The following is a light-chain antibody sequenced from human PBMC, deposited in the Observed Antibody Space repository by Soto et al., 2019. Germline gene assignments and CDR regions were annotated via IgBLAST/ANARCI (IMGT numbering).Light chain of an antibody. V-gene: IGKV3-20*01. CDR3: HQYCSSPPYT. CDR2: GSS. J-gene: IGKJ2*01. CDR1: QSVTNNY. Sequence: EVVLTQSPGTLSLSPGESATLSCRASQSVTNNYFAWYQQKPGQAPRLLIFGSSDRATGIPDRFSGSGSWTDFTLTISRLEPEDFAVYYCHQYCSSPPYTFGQGTKLEIK.